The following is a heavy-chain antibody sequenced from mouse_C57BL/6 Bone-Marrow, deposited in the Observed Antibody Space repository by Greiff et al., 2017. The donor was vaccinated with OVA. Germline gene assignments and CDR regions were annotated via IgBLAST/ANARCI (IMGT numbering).Heavy chain of an antibody. CDR3: ARGTGFDY. CDR2: ICPYNGVF. J-gene: IGHJ2*01. CDR1: GFSFTGYY. Sequence: VQLQQSGPALVKPAASVKISCTASGFSFTGYYMHWVKQSHGNILDWIGYICPYNGVFSYHQKFKGKATLTVDKTSSTAYMELRSLTSDSAAVYYCARGTGFDYWGQGTTLTVSS. D-gene: IGHD3-3*01. V-gene: IGHV1-31*01.